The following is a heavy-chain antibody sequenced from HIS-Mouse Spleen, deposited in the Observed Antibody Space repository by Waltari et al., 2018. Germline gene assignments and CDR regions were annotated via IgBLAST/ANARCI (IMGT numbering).Heavy chain of an antibody. CDR3: ARASRDLLLPRYFDL. CDR2: YYSGSP. Sequence: QVQLQESGPGLVKPSETLSLTCTVSGGSIRSSYWCWIRQPPGKGLEGIGYYSGSPNYNPSLKSRVTISVDTSKNQFSLKLSSVTAADTAVYYCARASRDLLLPRYFDLWGRGTLVTVSS. J-gene: IGHJ2*01. CDR1: GGSIRSSY. V-gene: IGHV4-59*01.